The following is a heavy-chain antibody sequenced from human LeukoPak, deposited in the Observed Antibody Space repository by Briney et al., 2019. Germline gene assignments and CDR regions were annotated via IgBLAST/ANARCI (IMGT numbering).Heavy chain of an antibody. Sequence: SETLSLTCAVSGGSISSGGYSWSWIRQPPGKGLECIGYIFHSGSTYYNPSLKSRVTISVDRSRNQFSLKVNSVTAADTAVYYCARGLPYLYWGQGTLVTVSS. CDR1: GGSISSGGYS. CDR3: ARGLPYLY. V-gene: IGHV4-30-2*01. CDR2: IFHSGST. J-gene: IGHJ4*02. D-gene: IGHD2-21*02.